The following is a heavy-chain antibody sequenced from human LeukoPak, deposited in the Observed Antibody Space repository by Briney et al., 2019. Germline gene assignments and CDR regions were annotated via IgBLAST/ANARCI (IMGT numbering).Heavy chain of an antibody. V-gene: IGHV3-7*01. Sequence: QPGGSLRLSCVASDFTFDFHWMTWVRQAPGKGLEWLANILPDGSQKYYVDSVKGRFTISRDNPKNSLYLQINNLRAEDTAVYYCGRLAHNAWYAIDFWGQGTLVTVSS. D-gene: IGHD2-2*01. CDR3: GRLAHNAWYAIDF. CDR1: DFTFDFHW. J-gene: IGHJ4*02. CDR2: ILPDGSQK.